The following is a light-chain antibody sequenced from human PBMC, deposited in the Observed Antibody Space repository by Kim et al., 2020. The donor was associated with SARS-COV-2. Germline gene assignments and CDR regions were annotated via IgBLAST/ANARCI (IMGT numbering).Light chain of an antibody. CDR1: SSDVDTDNY. CDR2: DVS. CDR3: SSYTTYNTRV. Sequence: QSALTQPASVSGSPGQSITISCTGASSDVDTDNYVSWYQQHPGKAPKLLIYDVSKRPSGVSNRFSGSKSGNTASLTISGLQAEDEAYYYCSSYTTYNTRVFGGGTKVTVL. V-gene: IGLV2-14*01. J-gene: IGLJ3*02.